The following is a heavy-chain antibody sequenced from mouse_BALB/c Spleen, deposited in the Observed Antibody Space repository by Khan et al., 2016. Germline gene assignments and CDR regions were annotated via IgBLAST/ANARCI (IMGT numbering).Heavy chain of an antibody. CDR1: GYTFTNYG. J-gene: IGHJ2*01. V-gene: IGHV9-3-1*01. Sequence: QIQLVQSGPELKKPGETVKISCKASGYTFTNYGMNWVKQAPGKGLKWMGWINTYTGEPTYTDDFKGRFAFSLETSASTAYLQIINLKNEDTDTSFWARSGDNYDFDYWGQGTTLTVSS. CDR2: INTYTGEP. CDR3: ARSGDNYDFDY. D-gene: IGHD1-3*01.